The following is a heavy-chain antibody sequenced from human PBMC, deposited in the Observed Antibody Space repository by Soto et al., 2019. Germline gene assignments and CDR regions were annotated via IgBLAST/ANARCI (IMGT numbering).Heavy chain of an antibody. CDR2: ISYDGSNK. J-gene: IGHJ6*01. V-gene: IGHV3-30-3*01. Sequence: QVQLVESGGGVVQPGRSLRLSCAASGFTFSSYAMHWVRQAPGKGLEWVAGISYDGSNKYYADSVKGRITISRDNSKNTLYLQMNSLRDEDTAVYYCARGGLPFLEWFRGVVYYYGRDVWGQGTTVTVSS. D-gene: IGHD3-3*01. CDR3: ARGGLPFLEWFRGVVYYYGRDV. CDR1: GFTFSSYA.